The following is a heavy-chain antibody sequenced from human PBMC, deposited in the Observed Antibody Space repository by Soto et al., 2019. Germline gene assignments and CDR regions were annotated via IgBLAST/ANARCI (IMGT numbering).Heavy chain of an antibody. CDR3: AKDHAAADAFDV. CDR1: VFSMTHCDW. Sequence: SETLSVTGAVSVFSMTHCDWWHWARQPPGKGLEWIGEISHDGTTNYNPSLKSRVTISVDMSKNQFSLKLTSVTAADTAVYYCAKDHAAADAFDVWGQGIMVTVSS. CDR2: ISHDGTT. J-gene: IGHJ3*01. D-gene: IGHD2-15*01. V-gene: IGHV4-4*02.